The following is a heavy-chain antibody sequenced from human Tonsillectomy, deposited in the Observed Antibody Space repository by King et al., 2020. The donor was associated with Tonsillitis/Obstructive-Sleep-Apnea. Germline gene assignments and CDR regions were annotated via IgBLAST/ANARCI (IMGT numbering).Heavy chain of an antibody. CDR3: TGRPGYCSSTNCYAESGMDV. D-gene: IGHD2-2*01. CDR1: GFTFSGST. Sequence: QLVQSGGGFVQPGGSLKLSCAASGFTFSGSTMHWVRQASGKGLEWVGRIRSKANSYATAYAASVKGRFTISRDDSKNTPDLQMNSLKTEDTAVYYCTGRPGYCSSTNCYAESGMDVWGKGTTVTVSS. CDR2: IRSKANSYAT. V-gene: IGHV3-73*01. J-gene: IGHJ6*04.